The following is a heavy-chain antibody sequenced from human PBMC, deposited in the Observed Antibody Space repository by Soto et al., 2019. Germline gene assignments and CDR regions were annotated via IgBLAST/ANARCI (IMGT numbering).Heavy chain of an antibody. J-gene: IGHJ4*02. Sequence: QVQLVQSGAEVKKPGASVKVSCKASGYTFTGYYMHWVRQAPGQGLEWMGWINPNSGGTNYAQKFQGRVTMTRDTSISTAYMELSRLRSDDTAVYYCARDTGYYYGSGSPGLDYWGQGTLVTVSS. CDR3: ARDTGYYYGSGSPGLDY. V-gene: IGHV1-2*02. CDR2: INPNSGGT. CDR1: GYTFTGYY. D-gene: IGHD3-10*01.